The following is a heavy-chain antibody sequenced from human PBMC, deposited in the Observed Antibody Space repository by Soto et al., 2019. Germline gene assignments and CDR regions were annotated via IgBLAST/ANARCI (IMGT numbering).Heavy chain of an antibody. V-gene: IGHV1-46*01. CDR1: GYTFTSYY. CDR2: INPSGGST. D-gene: IGHD2-15*01. Sequence: GASVKVSCKASGYTFTSYYMHWVRQAPGQGLEWMGIINPSGGSTSYAQKFQGRVTMTRDTSTSTVYMELRSLRSDDTAVYYCARDHCSGGSCSPYAPHHAFDIWGQGTMVTVSS. CDR3: ARDHCSGGSCSPYAPHHAFDI. J-gene: IGHJ3*02.